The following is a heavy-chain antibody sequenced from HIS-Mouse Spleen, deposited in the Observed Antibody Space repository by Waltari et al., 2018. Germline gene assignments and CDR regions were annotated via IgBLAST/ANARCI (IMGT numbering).Heavy chain of an antibody. D-gene: IGHD1-1*01. CDR3: ARDPRWNDGIDY. CDR1: GGSISSSSYY. V-gene: IGHV4-39*07. CDR2: ICYSGST. Sequence: QLQLQESGPGLVKPSETLSLTCTVSGGSISSSSYYWGWIRQPPGKGLEWIGSICYSGSTYYSPSLKSRVTRSVDTSKNQFSLKLSSVTAADTAVYYCARDPRWNDGIDYWGQGTLVTVSS. J-gene: IGHJ4*02.